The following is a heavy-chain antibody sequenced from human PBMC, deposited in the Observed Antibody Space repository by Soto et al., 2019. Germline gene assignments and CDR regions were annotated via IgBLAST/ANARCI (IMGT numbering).Heavy chain of an antibody. CDR1: GGSISNYY. V-gene: IGHV4-59*01. Sequence: PSETLSLTCIVSGGSISNYYWNWIRQPPGKGLEWVGYVHYSGTTSYNPSLKSRVTISLDTSKNQFSLRLSSVTAADTAVYYCARRWSGTDYWGQGTLVTVSS. D-gene: IGHD3-10*01. J-gene: IGHJ4*02. CDR3: ARRWSGTDY. CDR2: VHYSGTT.